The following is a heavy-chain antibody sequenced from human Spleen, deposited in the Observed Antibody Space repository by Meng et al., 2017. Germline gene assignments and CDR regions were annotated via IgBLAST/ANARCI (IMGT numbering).Heavy chain of an antibody. Sequence: QVQLQESGPGLVKPSGTLSLTCAVYGGSFSGYYWSWIRQPPGKDLEWIGEINHRGSTHYNPSLTSRVSISVDTSKDQFSLKLTSVTAADTAMYYCARGRGYNSQLYNWFDPWGQGTLVTVSS. CDR3: ARGRGYNSQLYNWFDP. CDR1: GGSFSGYY. CDR2: INHRGST. D-gene: IGHD3-10*01. J-gene: IGHJ5*02. V-gene: IGHV4-34*01.